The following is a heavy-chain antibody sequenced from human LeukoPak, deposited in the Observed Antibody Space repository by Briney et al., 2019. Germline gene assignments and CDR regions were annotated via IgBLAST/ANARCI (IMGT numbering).Heavy chain of an antibody. CDR3: ARSPFRVPHPSYDSSGSSKHPFDH. D-gene: IGHD3-22*01. Sequence: ASVKVTCKPSGYTFTSYAVNGVRQTPGQGLGWMGWINTNTGNPAYAQGFTGRFVFSLDTSVSTAYLQISSLKAEDTAVYYCARSPFRVPHPSYDSSGSSKHPFDHWGQGTLVTVSS. CDR1: GYTFTSYA. CDR2: INTNTGNP. V-gene: IGHV7-4-1*02. J-gene: IGHJ4*02.